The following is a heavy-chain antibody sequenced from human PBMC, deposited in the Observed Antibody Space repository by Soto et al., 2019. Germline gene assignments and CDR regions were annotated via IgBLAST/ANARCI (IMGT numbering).Heavy chain of an antibody. D-gene: IGHD6-19*01. V-gene: IGHV1-46*01. Sequence: GASVKVSCKASGYTFTSYYMHWVRQAPGQGLEWMGIINPSGGSTSYAQKFQGRVTMTKDTSTNTAYMELSSLRSEDTAVYYCATDPVAGPDAFDIWGQGTMVTVSS. J-gene: IGHJ3*02. CDR2: INPSGGST. CDR1: GYTFTSYY. CDR3: ATDPVAGPDAFDI.